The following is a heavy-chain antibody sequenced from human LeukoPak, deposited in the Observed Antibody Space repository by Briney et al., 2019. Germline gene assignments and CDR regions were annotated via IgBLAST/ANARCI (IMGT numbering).Heavy chain of an antibody. Sequence: PGGSLRLSCAASGFTFSSYAMSWVRQAPGKGLEWVSAISGSGGSTYYADSVKGRFTISRDNSKNTLYLQMNSLRAEDTAVYYCAKGLLRYCSGGSCYWFPLDAFDIWGQGTMVTVSS. V-gene: IGHV3-23*01. CDR3: AKGLLRYCSGGSCYWFPLDAFDI. CDR2: ISGSGGST. J-gene: IGHJ3*02. CDR1: GFTFSSYA. D-gene: IGHD2-15*01.